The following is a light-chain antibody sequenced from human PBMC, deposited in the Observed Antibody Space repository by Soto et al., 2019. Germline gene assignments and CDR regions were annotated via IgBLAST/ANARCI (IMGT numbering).Light chain of an antibody. CDR3: QQYYSYPLT. CDR2: AAS. V-gene: IGKV1-8*01. CDR1: QGISSY. Sequence: AIRMTQSPSSFSASTGDRVTITCRASQGISSYLAWYQQKPGKAPKLLIYAASTLQIGVPSRFSGSGSGTDFTLTISCLQSEDFATYYCQQYYSYPLTFVGGTKVEIK. J-gene: IGKJ4*01.